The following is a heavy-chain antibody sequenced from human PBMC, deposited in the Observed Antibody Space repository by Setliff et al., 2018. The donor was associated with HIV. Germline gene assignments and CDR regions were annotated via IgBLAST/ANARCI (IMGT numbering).Heavy chain of an antibody. J-gene: IGHJ6*03. Sequence: KTSETLSLTCAVYGGSFSGYYWSWIRQPPGKGLEWIGEINHSGSTNYNPSLKSRVTISVDTSKNQFSLKLSSVTAADTAVYYCARAEQLALGDYYYMDVWGKGTTVTVS. CDR3: ARAEQLALGDYYYMDV. D-gene: IGHD6-6*01. V-gene: IGHV4-34*01. CDR2: INHSGST. CDR1: GGSFSGYY.